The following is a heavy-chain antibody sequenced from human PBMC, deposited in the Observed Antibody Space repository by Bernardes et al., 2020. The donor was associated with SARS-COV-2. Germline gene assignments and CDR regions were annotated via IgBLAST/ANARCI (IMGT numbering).Heavy chain of an antibody. CDR3: ATSSWYTLTEYFHH. J-gene: IGHJ1*01. D-gene: IGHD6-13*01. V-gene: IGHV1-3*01. Sequence: ASVKVSCKASGYTFTSSPIHWLRQAPGQRLEWMGWINADSGNRKYSQNFQGRVIFTRDTSATTAYMELSSLRSEDTAMYYCATSSWYTLTEYFHHWGQGTLVTVSP. CDR1: GYTFTSSP. CDR2: INADSGNR.